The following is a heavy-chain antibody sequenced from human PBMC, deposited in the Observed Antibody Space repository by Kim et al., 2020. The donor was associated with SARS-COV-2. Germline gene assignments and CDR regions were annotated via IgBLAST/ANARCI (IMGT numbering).Heavy chain of an antibody. V-gene: IGHV3-74*01. D-gene: IGHD7-27*01. CDR2: INNDGSLT. CDR3: VSLGVGY. CDR1: GFTFSRNW. Sequence: GGSLRLSCAASGFTFSRNWMHWLRQAPGKGLVWVSRINNDGSLTTYADSVKGRFTISRDNAKNTLYLQMNRLNADDTAVYYCVSLGVGYCGQGTLVTVSS. J-gene: IGHJ4*02.